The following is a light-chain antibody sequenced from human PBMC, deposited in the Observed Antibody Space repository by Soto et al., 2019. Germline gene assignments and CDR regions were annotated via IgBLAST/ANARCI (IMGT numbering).Light chain of an antibody. J-gene: IGLJ2*01. CDR1: SSNIGSYT. Sequence: QSVLTQPPSASGTPGQRVTISCSGSSSNIGSYTVNWYQQLPGTAPKLLIYSDKQRPSGVPDRFSGSKSGASASLAISGLQSEDEADYYCAAWDYSLNGLFGGGTKVTVL. CDR3: AAWDYSLNGL. CDR2: SDK. V-gene: IGLV1-44*01.